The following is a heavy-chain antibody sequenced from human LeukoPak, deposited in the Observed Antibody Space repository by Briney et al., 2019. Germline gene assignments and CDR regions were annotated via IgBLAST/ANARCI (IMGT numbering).Heavy chain of an antibody. D-gene: IGHD6-19*01. CDR2: IYTSGST. V-gene: IGHV4-4*07. Sequence: PSETLSLTCTVSGGSISGYYWSWIRQPAGKGLEWIGRIYTSGSTNYNPSLKSRVTMSVDTSKNQFSLKLSSVTAADTAVYYCARDKRGSGWPKESNYYYYGMDVWGQGTTVTVSS. CDR3: ARDKRGSGWPKESNYYYYGMDV. CDR1: GGSISGYY. J-gene: IGHJ6*02.